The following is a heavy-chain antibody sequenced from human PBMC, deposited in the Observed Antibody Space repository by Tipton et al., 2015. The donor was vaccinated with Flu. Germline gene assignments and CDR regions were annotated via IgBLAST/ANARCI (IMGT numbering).Heavy chain of an antibody. J-gene: IGHJ4*02. CDR1: GYTFTGYY. CDR2: INPNSGGT. D-gene: IGHD6-13*01. Sequence: QLVQSGAEVKKPGASVKVSCKASGYTFTGYYMHWVRQAPGQGLEWMGRINPNSGGTNYAQKFQGRITMTRDTSISTAYMELSRLRSDDTAVYYCARGEDGSSWPFDYWGQGTLVTVSS. V-gene: IGHV1-2*06. CDR3: ARGEDGSSWPFDY.